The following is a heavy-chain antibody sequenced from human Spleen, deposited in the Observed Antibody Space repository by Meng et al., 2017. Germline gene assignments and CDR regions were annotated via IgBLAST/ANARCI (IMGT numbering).Heavy chain of an antibody. Sequence: QVQLVQSGAEVKKPGASVKVSCQASGYTCPDYWLHWVRRAPGQGLEWMGRINPKSGDTHYAQRFQGRVTMTGDTSISTAYMELSGLRSDDTAMYYCARDEDISAAGKLFGDYWGQGTLVTVSS. D-gene: IGHD6-13*01. V-gene: IGHV1-2*06. CDR2: INPKSGDT. CDR1: GYTCPDYW. J-gene: IGHJ4*02. CDR3: ARDEDISAAGKLFGDY.